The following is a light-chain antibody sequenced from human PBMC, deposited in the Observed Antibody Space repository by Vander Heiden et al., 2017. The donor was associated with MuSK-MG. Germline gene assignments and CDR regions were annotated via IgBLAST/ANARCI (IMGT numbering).Light chain of an antibody. CDR1: SSDVGGYNY. V-gene: IGLV2-14*01. CDR2: EVS. J-gene: IGLJ1*01. CDR3: SSYTSTSTPYV. Sequence: SLTPPASVSGSPCQPLTLSCTGTSSDVGGYNYVSWYQQHPGKAPKLIIYEVSHRPSGVSNRFSGSKSGNTASLTISGLQAEDEADYFCSSYTSTSTPYVFGTGTKVTVL.